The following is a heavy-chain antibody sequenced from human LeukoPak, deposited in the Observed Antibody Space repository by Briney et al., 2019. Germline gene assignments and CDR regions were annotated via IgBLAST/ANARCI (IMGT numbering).Heavy chain of an antibody. CDR2: IYSGGST. V-gene: IGHV3-53*01. CDR1: GLTVSSNY. Sequence: GGSLRLSCAASGLTVSSNYMSWVRQAPGKGLEWVSLIYSGGSTHYADSVKGRFTISRDISKNTLYLQMNSLRAEDTAVYYCAREGIAASNYWGQGTLVTVSS. J-gene: IGHJ4*02. D-gene: IGHD6-6*01. CDR3: AREGIAASNY.